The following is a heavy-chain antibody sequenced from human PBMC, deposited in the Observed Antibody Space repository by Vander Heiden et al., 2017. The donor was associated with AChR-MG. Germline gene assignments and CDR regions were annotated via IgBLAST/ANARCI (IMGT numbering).Heavy chain of an antibody. V-gene: IGHV3-23*01. D-gene: IGHD3-10*01. CDR3: AKDYGGSGIFLSD. Sequence: EVQLLDPGGGLVQPGASLRLSSADSGFTFRSYAMSWVRQGPGKGVEWVSAISGSGGSTYYADAVKGRFTISRDNSKNTLYLQMNSLRAEDTAVYYCAKDYGGSGIFLSDWGQGTLVTVSS. CDR2: ISGSGGST. CDR1: GFTFRSYA. J-gene: IGHJ4*02.